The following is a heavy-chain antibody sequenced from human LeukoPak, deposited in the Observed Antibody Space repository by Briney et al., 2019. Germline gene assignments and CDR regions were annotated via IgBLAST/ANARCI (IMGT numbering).Heavy chain of an antibody. D-gene: IGHD3-22*01. CDR1: GFIFSDYW. CDR2: IKSKTDGGTT. Sequence: GGSLRLSCAASGFIFSDYWMTWVRLAPGKGLEWVGRIKSKTDGGTTDYAAPVKGRFTISRDDSKNTLYLQMNSLKTEDTAVYYCTRQYYDSSGYYYDAFDIWGQGTMVTVSS. V-gene: IGHV3-15*01. J-gene: IGHJ3*02. CDR3: TRQYYDSSGYYYDAFDI.